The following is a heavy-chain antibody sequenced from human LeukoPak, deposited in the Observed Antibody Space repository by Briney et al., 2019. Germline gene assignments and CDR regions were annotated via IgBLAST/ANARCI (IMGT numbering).Heavy chain of an antibody. V-gene: IGHV3-48*01. CDR3: ARDAGNSGYGCDL. CDR2: IRSSSET. Sequence: GGSLRLSCAASGFTSSQYSMNWVRQAPGKGLEWVSHIRSSSETFYADSVKGRFTISRDNARNSLYLQMNNLRGEDTAIYYCARDAGNSGYGCDLWGQGTLVTVSS. CDR1: GFTSSQYS. J-gene: IGHJ5*02. D-gene: IGHD5-12*01.